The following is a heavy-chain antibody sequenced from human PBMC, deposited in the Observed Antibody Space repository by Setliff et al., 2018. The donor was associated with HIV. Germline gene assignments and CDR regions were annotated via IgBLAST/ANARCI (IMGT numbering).Heavy chain of an antibody. J-gene: IGHJ3*02. V-gene: IGHV4-34*01. CDR3: ARHSLGNIGDYIRIGAIDI. CDR2: IHHTGHI. Sequence: SETLSLTCAFYGASFTDYYWNWIRQPPGKGLEWIGEIHHTGHINYNPSFNSRVIISVDTSKNQFSLRLNSVTAADTAVYYCARHSLGNIGDYIRIGAIDIWGQGTMVTVSS. CDR1: GASFTDYY. D-gene: IGHD4-17*01.